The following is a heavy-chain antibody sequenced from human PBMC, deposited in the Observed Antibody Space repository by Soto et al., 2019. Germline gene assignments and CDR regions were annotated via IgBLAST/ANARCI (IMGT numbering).Heavy chain of an antibody. D-gene: IGHD3-10*01. J-gene: IGHJ3*01. Sequence: ESGGGLVQPGGSLRLFCAASGFTFGSDNMNWVRQAPGKGLEWIAYISFDSGTIYYADSVKGRFTISRDNAHNSLYLQMNNLTDDDTAVYYCAKSAGWFEGDSFNVWGHGTMVTVSS. CDR3: AKSAGWFEGDSFNV. CDR2: ISFDSGTI. CDR1: GFTFGSDN. V-gene: IGHV3-48*02.